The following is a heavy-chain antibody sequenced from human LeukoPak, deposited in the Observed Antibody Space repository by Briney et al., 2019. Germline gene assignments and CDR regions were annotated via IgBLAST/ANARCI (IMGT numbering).Heavy chain of an antibody. V-gene: IGHV4-39*07. J-gene: IGHJ4*02. CDR1: GGSISSSSYY. CDR3: ARARPKDILTGYSDY. CDR2: IYYSGST. Sequence: PSETLSLTCTVSGGSISSSSYYWGWIRQPPGKGLEWIGSIYYSGSTYYNPSLKSRVTISVDTSKNQFSLKLSSVTAADTAVYYCARARPKDILTGYSDYWGQGTLVTVSS. D-gene: IGHD3-9*01.